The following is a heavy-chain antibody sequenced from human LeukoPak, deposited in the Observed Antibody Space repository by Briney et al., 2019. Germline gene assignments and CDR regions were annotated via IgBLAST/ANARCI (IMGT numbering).Heavy chain of an antibody. CDR3: AKDWEESTSFYETGAFET. CDR1: GFTFSSSG. V-gene: IGHV3-30*18. D-gene: IGHD1-26*01. J-gene: IGHJ3*02. CDR2: ISYVVSII. Sequence: GGSLRHSSAAPGFTFSSSGMHRVRQAPGKGLEWVALISYVVSIIYYTDSVKGRFTIPRDNSKNTLYLQMNSLRPEDTAVYYWAKDWEESTSFYETGAFETCGQGTPVTASS.